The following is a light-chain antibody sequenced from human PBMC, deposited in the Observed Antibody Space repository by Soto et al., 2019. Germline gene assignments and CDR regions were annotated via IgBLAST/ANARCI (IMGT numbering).Light chain of an antibody. Sequence: QSALTQPASVSGSPGQSITISCTGTSSDVGGYNYVSWYQQHPGKAPKLMIYEVNNRPSGVSNRFSGSKSGNTASLTISGLQAEDEADYYCTSYTSSNTPVFGGGIKLTVL. CDR1: SSDVGGYNY. CDR2: EVN. V-gene: IGLV2-14*01. CDR3: TSYTSSNTPV. J-gene: IGLJ3*02.